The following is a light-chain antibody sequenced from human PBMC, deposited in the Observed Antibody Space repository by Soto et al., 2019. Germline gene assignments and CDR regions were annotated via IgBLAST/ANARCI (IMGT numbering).Light chain of an antibody. CDR3: QVRDVWPL. Sequence: IVLTQSPATLSLSPGERAALSCRASQSVITSLAWYQHKPGQAPRLFIYDASKRAPGIPARFSGSGSGTDFTLTISSLEPEDFAVYYCQVRDVWPLFGQGTKVDIK. V-gene: IGKV3-11*01. CDR2: DAS. J-gene: IGKJ1*01. CDR1: QSVITS.